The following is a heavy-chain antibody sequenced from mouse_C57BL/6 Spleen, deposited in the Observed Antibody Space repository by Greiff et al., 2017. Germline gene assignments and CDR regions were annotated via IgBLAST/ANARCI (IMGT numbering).Heavy chain of an antibody. CDR2: IDPETGGT. D-gene: IGHD1-1*01. CDR1: GYTFTDYE. J-gene: IGHJ1*03. CDR3: TRYYGSSWYFDV. V-gene: IGHV1-15*01. Sequence: QVQLQQSGAELVRPGASVTLSCKASGYTFTDYEMHWVKQTPVHGLEWIGAIDPETGGTAYNQKFKGKAILTADKSSSTAYMERRSLTSEDSAVYYCTRYYGSSWYFDVWGTGTTVTVSS.